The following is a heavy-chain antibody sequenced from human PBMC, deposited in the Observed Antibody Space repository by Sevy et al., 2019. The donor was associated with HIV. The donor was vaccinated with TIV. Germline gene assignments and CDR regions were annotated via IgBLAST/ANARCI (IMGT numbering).Heavy chain of an antibody. Sequence: GGSLRLSCAASGFSFSSYGMHWVRQAPGKGLEWMSYIQYDGSNKDYADSVKGRFTISRDNSKNTLYLQRNSLRVEDRAVFYCVKEGGGGGGDNWGQGTLVTVSS. D-gene: IGHD3-16*01. CDR1: GFSFSSYG. J-gene: IGHJ4*02. V-gene: IGHV3-30*02. CDR2: IQYDGSNK. CDR3: VKEGGGGGGDN.